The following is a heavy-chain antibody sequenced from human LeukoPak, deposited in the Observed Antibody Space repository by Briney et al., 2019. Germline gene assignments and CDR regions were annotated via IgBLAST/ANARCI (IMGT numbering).Heavy chain of an antibody. CDR3: ARGPTRANSSDY. V-gene: IGHV3-7*01. J-gene: IGHJ4*02. Sequence: HPGGSLRLSCAASGFTFSSYWMSWVRQAPGKGLEWVAKIKQGGSEKYYVDSVKGRFTLSRDNAKNSLYLQMNSLRAEDTAVYYCARGPTRANSSDYWGQGTLVTVSS. CDR1: GFTFSSYW. CDR2: IKQGGSEK. D-gene: IGHD2/OR15-2a*01.